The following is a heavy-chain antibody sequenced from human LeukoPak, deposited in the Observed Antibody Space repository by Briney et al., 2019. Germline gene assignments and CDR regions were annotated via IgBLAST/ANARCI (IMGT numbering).Heavy chain of an antibody. CDR1: GFTFSSYG. Sequence: PGRSLRLPCAASGFTFSSYGMHWVRQAPGKGLEWVAVIWYDGSNKHYADSVKGRFTISRDNSKNTLYLQMNSLRAEDTAVYYCARDYYDSSGVDYWGQGTLVTVSS. J-gene: IGHJ4*02. CDR3: ARDYYDSSGVDY. CDR2: IWYDGSNK. D-gene: IGHD3-22*01. V-gene: IGHV3-33*01.